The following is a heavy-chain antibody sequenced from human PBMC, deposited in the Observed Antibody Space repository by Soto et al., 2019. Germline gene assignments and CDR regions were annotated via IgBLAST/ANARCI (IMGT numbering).Heavy chain of an antibody. CDR1: RLSLSRWW. CDR2: IKKDECQR. J-gene: IGHJ4*02. Sequence: GGTMRLSCAASRLSLSRWWICLVRKAPRKRVYWSANIKKDECQRYYVDYVKGRFTISRKNAKISLYLQMNSLRAEDTAVYYCARASIAEAGPWGQGTLVTVPQ. D-gene: IGHD6-13*01. V-gene: IGHV3-7*03. CDR3: ARASIAEAGP.